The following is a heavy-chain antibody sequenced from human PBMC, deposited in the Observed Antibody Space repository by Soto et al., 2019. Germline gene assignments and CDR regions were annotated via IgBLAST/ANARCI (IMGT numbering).Heavy chain of an antibody. Sequence: EVQLVESGGGLVQPGGSLRLSCAASGFTFSNFWIHWGRQVPGKGLVWVSRIKGDGTKTDYADSVKGRFTISRDNVKNTLFLQMNSLRADDTAVYYCARVLRGYYGFDSWGQGTLVTVSS. CDR1: GFTFSNFW. CDR3: ARVLRGYYGFDS. D-gene: IGHD1-26*01. CDR2: IKGDGTKT. J-gene: IGHJ4*02. V-gene: IGHV3-74*01.